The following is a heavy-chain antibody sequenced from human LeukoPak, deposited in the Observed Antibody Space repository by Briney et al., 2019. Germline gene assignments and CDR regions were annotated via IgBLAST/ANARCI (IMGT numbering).Heavy chain of an antibody. CDR2: ISAFNGHT. V-gene: IGHV1-18*01. CDR1: DYSFATYG. Sequence: ASVKVSCKASDYSFATYGITWVRQAPGQGLEWMGWISAFNGHTNYGQKLQGRVSMTTDTSTSTAYMELRSLRPDDTALYYCAGFSPNGPNDVFNIWGKGKMVTV. D-gene: IGHD4/OR15-4a*01. CDR3: AGFSPNGPNDVFNI. J-gene: IGHJ3*02.